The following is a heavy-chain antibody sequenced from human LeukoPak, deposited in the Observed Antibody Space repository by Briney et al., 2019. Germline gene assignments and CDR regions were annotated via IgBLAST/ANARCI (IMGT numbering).Heavy chain of an antibody. D-gene: IGHD1-1*01. V-gene: IGHV1-46*01. CDR2: INPTGGST. Sequence: ASVKVSCKASGYTFTSYDINWVRQATGQGLEWMGLINPTGGSTGYAQKFQGRVTMTRDMSTSTDYMELSSLRSDDTAVYYCARELPSPNDHHYFDYWGQGTLVTVSS. CDR3: ARELPSPNDHHYFDY. J-gene: IGHJ4*02. CDR1: GYTFTSYD.